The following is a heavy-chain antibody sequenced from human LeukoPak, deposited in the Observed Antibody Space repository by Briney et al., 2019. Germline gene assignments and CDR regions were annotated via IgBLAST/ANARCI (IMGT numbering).Heavy chain of an antibody. CDR2: ISGSGGST. CDR1: GFSPSNYA. D-gene: IGHD3-22*01. J-gene: IGHJ4*02. Sequence: GGPLRLSCAASGFSPSNYAMSWVRQAPGKGLEWVSAISGSGGSTYYADSVKGRFTISRDNSKNPLYLQMNSLRAEDTAVYYCAKDGDYYDSSGYYYVYFEFDYWGQGTLVTVSS. V-gene: IGHV3-23*01. CDR3: AKDGDYYDSSGYYYVYFEFDY.